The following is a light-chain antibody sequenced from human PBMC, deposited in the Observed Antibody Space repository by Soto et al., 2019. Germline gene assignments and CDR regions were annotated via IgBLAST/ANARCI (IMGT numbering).Light chain of an antibody. CDR3: QQRTNWPLT. CDR2: DAS. CDR1: QSVSRY. Sequence: EIVLTQSPATLSLSPGERATLSCRASQSVSRYLAWYQQKPGQAPRLLIYDASNRATGIPARFSGSGSGTDFNLTISSLEPEDFAVYYCQQRTNWPLTFGGGTKVEIK. J-gene: IGKJ4*01. V-gene: IGKV3-11*01.